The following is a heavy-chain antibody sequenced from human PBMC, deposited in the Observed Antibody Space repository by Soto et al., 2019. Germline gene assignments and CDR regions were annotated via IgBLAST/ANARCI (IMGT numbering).Heavy chain of an antibody. V-gene: IGHV3-53*01. J-gene: IGHJ4*02. D-gene: IGHD6-6*01. CDR1: GFTVSSNY. CDR3: ARSRKGSSSYYFDY. Sequence: GGSLRLSCAASGFTVSSNYMSWVRQAPGKGLEWVSVIYSGGSTYYADSVKGRFTISRDNSKNTLYLQMNSLRAEDTAVYYCARSRKGSSSYYFDYWGQGTLVTVSS. CDR2: IYSGGST.